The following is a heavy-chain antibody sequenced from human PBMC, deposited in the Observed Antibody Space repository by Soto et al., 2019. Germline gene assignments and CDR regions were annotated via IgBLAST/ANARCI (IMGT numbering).Heavy chain of an antibody. V-gene: IGHV1-8*01. J-gene: IGHJ2*01. CDR1: GYTFTSYD. D-gene: IGHD3-22*01. Sequence: EASVKVSCKASGYTFTSYDINWVRQATGQGLEWMGWMNPNSGTTGYAQKFQGRVTMTRNTSITTAYMELNSLRAEDTAVYYCARLSTDSRDDAEWYFDLWGRGTLVTVSS. CDR3: ARLSTDSRDDAEWYFDL. CDR2: MNPNSGTT.